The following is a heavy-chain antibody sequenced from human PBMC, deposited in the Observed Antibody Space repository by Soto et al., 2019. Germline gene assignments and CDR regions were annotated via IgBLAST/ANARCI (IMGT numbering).Heavy chain of an antibody. J-gene: IGHJ6*02. CDR1: GGTFSSYA. CDR3: ARRGGITMVRARKTYYYGMDV. CDR2: IIPIFGTA. D-gene: IGHD3-10*01. V-gene: IGHV1-69*13. Sequence: ASVKVSCKASGGTFSSYAISWVRQAPGQGLEWMGGIIPIFGTANYAQKFQGRVTITADESTSTAYMELSSLRSEDTAVYYCARRGGITMVRARKTYYYGMDVWGQGTTVTVSS.